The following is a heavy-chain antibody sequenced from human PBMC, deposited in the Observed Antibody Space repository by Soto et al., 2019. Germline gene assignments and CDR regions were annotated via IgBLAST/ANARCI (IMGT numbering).Heavy chain of an antibody. V-gene: IGHV3-30*18. Sequence: GGCLTLSCAASAFTFSSYGMQCDRQAPSKGLEWVAVISSDGSKKYYGDSVKGRFTISRDHSKNTLYLQMDSLGAEDTAVYYCSKGYNYMDVWGKGTTVTVSS. J-gene: IGHJ6*03. CDR2: ISSDGSKK. CDR3: SKGYNYMDV. CDR1: AFTFSSYG. D-gene: IGHD1-20*01.